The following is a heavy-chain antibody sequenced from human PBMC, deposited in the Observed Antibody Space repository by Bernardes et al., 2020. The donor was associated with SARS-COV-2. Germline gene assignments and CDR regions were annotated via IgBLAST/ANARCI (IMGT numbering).Heavy chain of an antibody. CDR2: IRSEANTYAT. D-gene: IGHD6-13*01. V-gene: IGHV3-73*01. CDR3: TRQPYKRYSSSWFKTDYYYGLDV. CDR1: GFAFSDSA. Sequence: GGSLRLSCAASGFAFSDSAMHWVRQAPGKGLEWVGHIRSEANTYATAYAASVKGRFTISRDVSKSTTYLQMDSLVTEDTALYYCTRQPYKRYSSSWFKTDYYYGLDVWGQGTTVTVSS. J-gene: IGHJ6*02.